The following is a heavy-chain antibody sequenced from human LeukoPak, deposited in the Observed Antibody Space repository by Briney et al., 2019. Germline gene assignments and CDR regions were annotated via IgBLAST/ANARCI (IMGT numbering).Heavy chain of an antibody. CDR3: ARDLYRDSLPVSWFDP. D-gene: IGHD4-11*01. CDR1: GYTFTSYC. V-gene: IGHV1-18*01. J-gene: IGHJ5*02. Sequence: ASVKVSCXSSGYTFTSYCISWVRQAPGQGLECMGWISDYNGNTNYAQKLQGRVTMTTDTSTSTAYMELRSLRSDDTAVYYCARDLYRDSLPVSWFDPWGQGTLVTVSS. CDR2: ISDYNGNT.